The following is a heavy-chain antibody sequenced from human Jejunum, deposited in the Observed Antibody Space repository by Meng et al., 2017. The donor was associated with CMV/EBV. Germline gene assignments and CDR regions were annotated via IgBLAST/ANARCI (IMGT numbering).Heavy chain of an antibody. CDR1: YTFTVFY. CDR2: VNPNRGDT. V-gene: IGHV1-2*02. J-gene: IGHJ5*02. Sequence: YTFTVFYMRWVRQAPGQGLEWMGWVNPNRGDTNYAQTFQGRVTMTRDPSISTAYMELSGLRSDDTAVYYCARDGVVCGDTTCRGFYSWGQGTLVTVSS. D-gene: IGHD2-21*01. CDR3: ARDGVVCGDTTCRGFYS.